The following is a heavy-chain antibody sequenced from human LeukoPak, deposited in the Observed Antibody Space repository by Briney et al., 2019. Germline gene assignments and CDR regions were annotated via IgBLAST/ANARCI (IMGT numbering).Heavy chain of an antibody. CDR3: ARDARAGLSYYYVDV. CDR1: GFTLSTYA. CDR2: ISYDGKNK. Sequence: GGSLRLSCTASGFTLSTYAMHWVRQAPGKGLEWVSVISYDGKNKYYGDSVKGRFTFSRDNSKNTLSLEMNNLTPEDTAVYYCARDARAGLSYYYVDVWGKGTVVAVSS. V-gene: IGHV3-30*04. J-gene: IGHJ6*03.